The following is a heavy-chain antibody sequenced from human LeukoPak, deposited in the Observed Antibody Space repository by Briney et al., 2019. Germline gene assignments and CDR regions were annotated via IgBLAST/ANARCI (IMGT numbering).Heavy chain of an antibody. V-gene: IGHV3-30*02. J-gene: IGHJ4*02. Sequence: PGGSLRLSCAASGLYFPSYGISWVRQAPGKGLQWVAFIRYDGSERLYGDSVRGRFDISRDNSKNTLYLQMSNLRDEDTALYYCVTAIRGASDHWGQGTLVTVSS. CDR2: IRYDGSER. CDR1: GLYFPSYG. CDR3: VTAIRGASDH. D-gene: IGHD2-21*02.